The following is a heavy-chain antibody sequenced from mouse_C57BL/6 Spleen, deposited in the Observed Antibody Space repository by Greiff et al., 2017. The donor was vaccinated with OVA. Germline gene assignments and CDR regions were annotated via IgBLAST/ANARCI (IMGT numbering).Heavy chain of an antibody. CDR3: ARQDEGADMDY. CDR1: GFTFSSYG. Sequence: DVHLVESGGDLVKPGGSLKLSCAASGFTFSSYGMSWVRQTPDKRLEWVATISSGGSYTYYPDSVKGRFTISRDNAKNTLYLQMSSLKSEDTAMYYCARQDEGADMDYWGKGTSVTVST. V-gene: IGHV5-6*01. D-gene: IGHD3-3*01. J-gene: IGHJ4*01. CDR2: ISSGGSYT.